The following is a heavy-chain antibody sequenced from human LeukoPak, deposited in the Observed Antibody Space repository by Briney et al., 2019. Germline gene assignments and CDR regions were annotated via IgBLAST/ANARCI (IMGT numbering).Heavy chain of an antibody. CDR1: GFTFSSYG. D-gene: IGHD3-10*01. V-gene: IGHV3-30*18. CDR2: ISYDGSNK. J-gene: IGHJ4*02. CDR3: AKDGPIYYGSGPEGFDY. Sequence: SGGSLRLSCAASGFTFSSYGMHWVRQAPGKGLEWVAVISYDGSNKYYADSVKGRFTISRDNSKNTLYLQMNSLRAEDTAVYYCAKDGPIYYGSGPEGFDYWGQGTLVTVSS.